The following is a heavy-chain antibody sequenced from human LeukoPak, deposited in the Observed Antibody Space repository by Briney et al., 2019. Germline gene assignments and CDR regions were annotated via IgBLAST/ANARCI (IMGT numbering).Heavy chain of an antibody. CDR3: AKDSRSGSPRAFDS. CDR2: ITISGTT. CDR1: GFTFSSYA. J-gene: IGHJ4*02. Sequence: PGGSLRLSCAASGFTFSSYAMTWVRQAPGKGLEWVSTITISGTTYNADSVKGRFTISRDNSKNTLYLQMNSLRPEDTAVYSCAKDSRSGSPRAFDSWGQGTLVIVSS. V-gene: IGHV3-23*01. D-gene: IGHD1-26*01.